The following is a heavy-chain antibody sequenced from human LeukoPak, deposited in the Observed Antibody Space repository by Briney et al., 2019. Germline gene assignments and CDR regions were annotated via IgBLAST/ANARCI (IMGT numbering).Heavy chain of an antibody. CDR3: ARESRDGYNIGVFDY. CDR1: GFTFSSYA. V-gene: IGHV3-30-3*01. J-gene: IGHJ4*02. CDR2: ISYDGSNK. Sequence: GGSLRLSCAASGFTFSSYAMHWVRQAPGKGLEWVAVISYDGSNKYYADSVKGRFTISRDNSKNTLYLQMNSLRAEDTAVYYCARESRDGYNIGVFDYWGQGTLVTVSS. D-gene: IGHD5-24*01.